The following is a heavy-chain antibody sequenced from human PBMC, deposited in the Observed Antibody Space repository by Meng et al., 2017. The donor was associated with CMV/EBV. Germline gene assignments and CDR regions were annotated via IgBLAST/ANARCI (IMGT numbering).Heavy chain of an antibody. V-gene: IGHV3-33*03. CDR3: VKDSGSGSYFSNFGY. CDR1: GCSFSKYG. Sequence: GCSFSKYGRHWVRQAPGKGLEWVALMWYDGSMESYADSVQGRFTVSRDNSENRLYLQMDSLRAEDTAVYYCVKDSGSGSYFSNFGYWGQGTLVTVSS. J-gene: IGHJ4*02. D-gene: IGHD1-26*01. CDR2: MWYDGSME.